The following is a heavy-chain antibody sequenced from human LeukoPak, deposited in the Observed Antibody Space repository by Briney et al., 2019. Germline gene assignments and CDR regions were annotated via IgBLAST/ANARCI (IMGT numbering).Heavy chain of an antibody. Sequence: VGSLRLSCAASGFTFSSHWMSWVRQAPGKGLEWVANIKQDGSEKYYVDSVKGRFTISRDNAKNSLYLQMNSLRVEDTAVYYCARDGTWDFDYWGQGILVTVSS. D-gene: IGHD1-26*01. CDR3: ARDGTWDFDY. CDR2: IKQDGSEK. V-gene: IGHV3-7*04. J-gene: IGHJ4*02. CDR1: GFTFSSHW.